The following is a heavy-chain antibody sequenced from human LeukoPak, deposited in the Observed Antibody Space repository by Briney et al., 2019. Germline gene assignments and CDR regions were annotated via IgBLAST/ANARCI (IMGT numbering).Heavy chain of an antibody. D-gene: IGHD2-15*01. CDR2: TYHSGSL. V-gene: IGHV4-4*02. J-gene: IGHJ3*02. CDR1: GGSISSSNW. Sequence: PSETLSLTCAISGGSISSSNWWSWVRPPPGKGLEWIGETYHSGSLNYHPSLKSPVTISVDQSQNQFSLKLTSVPAADTAVYYCASKANCSGGRCPRGAFDIWGPGTKVTVSS. CDR3: ASKANCSGGRCPRGAFDI.